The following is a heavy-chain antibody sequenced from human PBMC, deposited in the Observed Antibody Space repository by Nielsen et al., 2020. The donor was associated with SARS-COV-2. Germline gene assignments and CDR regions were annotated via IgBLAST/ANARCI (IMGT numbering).Heavy chain of an antibody. V-gene: IGHV3-33*01. CDR3: ARDSAARYRDGEYYYYYGMDV. Sequence: GGSLRLSCAASGFTFSSYGMHWVRQAPGKGLEWVAVIWYDGSNKYYADSVKGRFTISRDNSKNTLYLQMNSLRAEDTAVYYCARDSAARYRDGEYYYYYGMDVWGQGTTVTV. J-gene: IGHJ6*02. CDR2: IWYDGSNK. D-gene: IGHD6-6*01. CDR1: GFTFSSYG.